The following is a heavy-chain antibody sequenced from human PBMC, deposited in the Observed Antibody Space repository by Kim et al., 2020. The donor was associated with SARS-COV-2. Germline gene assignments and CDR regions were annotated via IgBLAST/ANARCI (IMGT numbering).Heavy chain of an antibody. D-gene: IGHD6-6*01. V-gene: IGHV3-30*18. CDR3: AKEESSSYKDYYYYYGM. CDR1: GFTFSSYG. CDR2: ISYDGSNK. Sequence: GGSLRLSCAASGFTFSSYGMHWVRQAPGKGLEWVAVISYDGSNKYYADSVKGRFTISRDNSKNTLYLQMNSLRAEDTAVYYCAKEESSSYKDYYYYYGM. J-gene: IGHJ6*01.